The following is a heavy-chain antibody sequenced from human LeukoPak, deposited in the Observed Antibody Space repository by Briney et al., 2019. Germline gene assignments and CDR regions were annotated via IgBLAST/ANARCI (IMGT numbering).Heavy chain of an antibody. CDR3: AREFVVVVAATPPWFDP. Sequence: SETLSLTCTVSGGSISSYYWSWIRQPAGKGLEWIGRIHSGGSTNYNPSLQSRVTVSVDTSKNQFSLKLNSVTTADTAVYYCAREFVVVVAATPPWFDPWGPGTLVTVSS. D-gene: IGHD2-15*01. CDR1: GGSISSYY. V-gene: IGHV4-4*07. CDR2: IHSGGST. J-gene: IGHJ5*02.